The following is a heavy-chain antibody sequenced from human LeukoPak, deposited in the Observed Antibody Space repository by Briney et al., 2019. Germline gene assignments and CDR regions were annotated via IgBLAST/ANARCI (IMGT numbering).Heavy chain of an antibody. V-gene: IGHV1-18*01. CDR1: GYTFTSYG. CDR2: IIAYNGNT. Sequence: ASVKVSCKSSGYTFTSYGIGWVRQAPGQVLGCMGWIIAYNGNTNYAQKRQGRVTMTTDTSTSTAYMELRSLRSDDTAVYYCARDMVQGVIMSYWGQETLVTVSS. CDR3: ARDMVQGVIMSY. D-gene: IGHD3-10*01. J-gene: IGHJ4*02.